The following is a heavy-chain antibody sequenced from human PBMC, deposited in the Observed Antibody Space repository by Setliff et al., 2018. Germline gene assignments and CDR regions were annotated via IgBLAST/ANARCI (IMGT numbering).Heavy chain of an antibody. Sequence: ASVKVSCKASGYTFTSYGINWVRQAPGQGLEWMGWISAYAQKFQGRVTMTTDTPTSTAHMELRSLRSDDTAVYYCARAPTVTTSLYFDYWGQGTLVTVSS. CDR2: ISAY. V-gene: IGHV1-18*01. J-gene: IGHJ4*02. CDR3: ARAPTVTTSLYFDY. D-gene: IGHD4-17*01. CDR1: GYTFTSYG.